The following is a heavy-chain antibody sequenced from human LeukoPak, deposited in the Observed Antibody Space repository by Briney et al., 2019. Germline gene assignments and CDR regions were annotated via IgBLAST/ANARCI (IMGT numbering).Heavy chain of an antibody. CDR2: INPNSGGT. CDR3: ARALGLVRGAPGY. Sequence: ASVKVSCKASGYTFTGHYMHWVRQAPGQGLEWMGWINPNSGGTNYAQKFQGRVTMTRDTSISTAYMELSRLRSDDTAVYYCARALGLVRGAPGYWGQGTLVTVSS. D-gene: IGHD3-10*01. J-gene: IGHJ4*02. CDR1: GYTFTGHY. V-gene: IGHV1-2*02.